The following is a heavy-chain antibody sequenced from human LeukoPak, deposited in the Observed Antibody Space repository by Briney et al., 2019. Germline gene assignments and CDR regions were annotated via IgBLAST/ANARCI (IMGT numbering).Heavy chain of an antibody. CDR3: ARDANLGSGGAFDY. CDR1: GHSISSHY. Sequence: PAEALSLTCPVSGHSISSHYWSWIRQPRGKGLEWVGNRNYRGSTNYIPSLKRRVTLSVDTPKNQLFLKLSSVTDADTAGYYCARDANLGSGGAFDYWGQGTLVTVSS. V-gene: IGHV4-59*11. CDR2: RNYRGST. J-gene: IGHJ4*02. D-gene: IGHD3-10*01.